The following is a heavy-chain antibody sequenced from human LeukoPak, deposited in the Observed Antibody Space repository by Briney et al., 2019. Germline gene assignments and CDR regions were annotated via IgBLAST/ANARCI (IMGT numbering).Heavy chain of an antibody. J-gene: IGHJ4*02. CDR3: ARRYDGFDY. CDR2: ISYDGSNK. CDR1: GFTFSSYA. Sequence: PGGSLRLSCEASGFTFSSYAVHWVRQAPGRGLEWVAVISYDGSNKYYADSVKGRFSISRDNSKNTLYLQMNSLRAEDTAVYYCARRYDGFDYWGQGTLVTVSS. V-gene: IGHV3-30-3*01. D-gene: IGHD3-3*01.